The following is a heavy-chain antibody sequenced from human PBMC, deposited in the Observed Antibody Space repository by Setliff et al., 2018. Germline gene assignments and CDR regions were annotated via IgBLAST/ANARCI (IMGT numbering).Heavy chain of an antibody. CDR2: INHSGST. D-gene: IGHD2-2*01. CDR3: ARGRMRGSCSGPSCTYDPFDI. J-gene: IGHJ3*02. CDR1: GDSFSDYY. V-gene: IGHV4-34*01. Sequence: SETLSLTCAVYGDSFSDYYWSWIRQPPGKGLEWIGEINHSGSTNYNSSLTSRVTISVDTSKNQFSLKLTSVTAADTAVYYCARGRMRGSCSGPSCTYDPFDIWGQGTPVTVSS.